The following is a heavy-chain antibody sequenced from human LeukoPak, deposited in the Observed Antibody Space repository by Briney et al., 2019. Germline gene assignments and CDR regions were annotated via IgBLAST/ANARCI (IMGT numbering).Heavy chain of an antibody. J-gene: IGHJ3*02. CDR3: ARGSGSQPGSALDI. Sequence: ASVKASCKASGYTFTSYGISWVRQAPGQGLEWMGWISAYNGNTNYAQKFQGRITMTTDTSTSTAYMELRSLRSDDTAIYYCARGSGSQPGSALDIWGQGTMVTVSS. D-gene: IGHD1-26*01. CDR1: GYTFTSYG. CDR2: ISAYNGNT. V-gene: IGHV1-18*01.